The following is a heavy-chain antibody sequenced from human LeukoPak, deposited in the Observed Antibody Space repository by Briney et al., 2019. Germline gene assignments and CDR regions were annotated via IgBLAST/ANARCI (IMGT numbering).Heavy chain of an antibody. CDR1: GYTFTGYY. Sequence: ASVKVSCKASGYTFTGYYMHWVRQATGQGLEWMGWMNPNSGNTGYAQKFQGRVTITRNTSISTAYMELSSLRSEDTAVYYCARDAGSSTSSDMDVWGKGTTVTVSS. CDR3: ARDAGSSTSSDMDV. D-gene: IGHD2-2*01. CDR2: MNPNSGNT. V-gene: IGHV1-8*03. J-gene: IGHJ6*03.